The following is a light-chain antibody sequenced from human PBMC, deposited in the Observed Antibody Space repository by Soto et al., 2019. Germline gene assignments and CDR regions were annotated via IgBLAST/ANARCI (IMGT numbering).Light chain of an antibody. J-gene: IGLJ1*01. V-gene: IGLV2-8*01. CDR1: SSDVGAYNY. CDR2: EVS. Sequence: QSALTQPPSASGSPGQSVTISCTGTSSDVGAYNYVSWYQQHPGKAPKLMIYEVSKRPSGVPDRFSGSKSGNTASLTVSGLQAEDEADYHCSSHAGSNNYVFGNGTKVTVL. CDR3: SSHAGSNNYV.